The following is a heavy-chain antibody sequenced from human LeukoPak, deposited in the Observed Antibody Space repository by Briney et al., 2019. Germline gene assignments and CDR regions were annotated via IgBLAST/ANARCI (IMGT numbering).Heavy chain of an antibody. J-gene: IGHJ4*02. CDR2: IWYDGSNK. V-gene: IGHV3-33*01. Sequence: GGSLRLSCAASGFTFSSYGMHWVRQAPGKGLEWVAVIWYDGSNKYYADSVKGRFTISRDNSKNTLYLQMNSLRAEDTAVYYCAREDYYGSSALPDYWGQGTLVTVSS. CDR3: AREDYYGSSALPDY. CDR1: GFTFSSYG. D-gene: IGHD3-22*01.